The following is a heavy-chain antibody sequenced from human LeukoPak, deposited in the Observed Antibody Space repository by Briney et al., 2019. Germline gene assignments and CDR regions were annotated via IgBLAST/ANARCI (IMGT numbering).Heavy chain of an antibody. Sequence: PSETLSLTCTVSGGSISSYYWSWIRQPAGKGLEWIGRIYTSGSTNYNPSLKSRVTMSVDTSKNQFSLKLSSVTAADTAVYYCARVPRSYYYCYYMDVWGKGTTVTVSS. V-gene: IGHV4-4*07. CDR1: GGSISSYY. CDR3: ARVPRSYYYCYYMDV. J-gene: IGHJ6*03. CDR2: IYTSGST.